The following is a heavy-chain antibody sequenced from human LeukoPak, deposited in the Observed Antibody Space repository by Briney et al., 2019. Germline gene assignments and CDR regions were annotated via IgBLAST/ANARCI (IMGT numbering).Heavy chain of an antibody. D-gene: IGHD6-19*01. CDR2: IYYSGGT. CDR1: GGSIYSYY. J-gene: IGHJ4*02. CDR3: AAESERWLVRS. V-gene: IGHV4-59*01. Sequence: PSETLSLTCTVSGGSIYSYYWSWIRQPPGKGLEWNGYIYYSGGTNYNPSLKSRVTISMDTSKNQFSLKLSSVTAADTAVYYCAAESERWLVRSWGQRTLVTVSS.